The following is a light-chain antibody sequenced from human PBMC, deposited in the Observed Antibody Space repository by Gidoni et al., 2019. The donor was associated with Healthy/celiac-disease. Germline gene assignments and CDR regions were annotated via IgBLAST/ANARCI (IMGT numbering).Light chain of an antibody. J-gene: IGKJ2*01. CDR2: SAS. V-gene: IGKV1-39*01. CDR1: QSISSY. CDR3: QQSYSTPPYP. Sequence: DVQITQYPSSLSASVGDRVTITCRASQSISSYLHWYQQKPGKAPKLLIYSASSLQSGVPSRFSGSGSGTDFTLTISSLQPEDFATYYFQQSYSTPPYPFGQGTKLEIK.